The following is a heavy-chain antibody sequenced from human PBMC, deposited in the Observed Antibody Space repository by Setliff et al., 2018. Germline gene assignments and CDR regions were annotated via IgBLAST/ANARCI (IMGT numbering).Heavy chain of an antibody. CDR3: LRLVRYCTKIACQATSGDEV. D-gene: IGHD2-8*01. J-gene: IGHJ4*02. CDR2: ISAYNGKT. Sequence: ASVKVSCKTSTYALTDSVVSWVRQAPGQGLEWMGWISAYNGKTYFAQKFQDRITLTTDTSTNTGYLELRGLRSDDTAVYYCLRLVRYCTKIACQATSGDEVWGLGTLVTVSS. CDR1: TYALTDSV. V-gene: IGHV1-18*01.